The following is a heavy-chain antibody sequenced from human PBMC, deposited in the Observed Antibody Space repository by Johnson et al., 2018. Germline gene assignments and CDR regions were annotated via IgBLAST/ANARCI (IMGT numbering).Heavy chain of an antibody. D-gene: IGHD6-19*01. J-gene: IGHJ4*02. Sequence: QVRLVQSGGGVVQPGGSLRLSCAASGFTFTFFSIHWVRQAQGKGLAWVAIISSDGTNKYCADSLKGRFTISRDNSNNTVYLQMNSPTPEDTAGYYCARECLGWRCFDYWGQGTLVTVSS. V-gene: IGHV3-30-3*01. CDR2: ISSDGTNK. CDR3: ARECLGWRCFDY. CDR1: GFTFTFFS.